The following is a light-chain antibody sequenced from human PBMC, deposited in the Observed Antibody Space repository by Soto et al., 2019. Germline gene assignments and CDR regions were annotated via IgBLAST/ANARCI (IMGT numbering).Light chain of an antibody. V-gene: IGLV2-14*03. CDR3: SSYANGGTQR. Sequence: QSALTQPASVSGSPGQSITISCTGTSSDVGGYNYVSWYQHHPGKAPKLMIYDVSNRPSGVSNRFSGSKSDNTASLTISGLQAEDEADYYCSSYANGGTQRFGGGTKLTVL. J-gene: IGLJ2*01. CDR1: SSDVGGYNY. CDR2: DVS.